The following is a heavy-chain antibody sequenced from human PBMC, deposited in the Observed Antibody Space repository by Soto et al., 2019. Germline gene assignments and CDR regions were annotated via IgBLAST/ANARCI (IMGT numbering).Heavy chain of an antibody. J-gene: IGHJ4*02. CDR2: VFYSGST. V-gene: IGHV4-59*01. D-gene: IGHD5-18*01. CDR1: GGSISTYY. Sequence: PSETLSLTXTVSGGSISTYYWNWIRQPPGKGLEWIGYVFYSGSTNYNPSLKSRVTISVDRSKNQFSLNLTSVTAADTAVYYCAREMDTAVVFDYWGQGALVTVSS. CDR3: AREMDTAVVFDY.